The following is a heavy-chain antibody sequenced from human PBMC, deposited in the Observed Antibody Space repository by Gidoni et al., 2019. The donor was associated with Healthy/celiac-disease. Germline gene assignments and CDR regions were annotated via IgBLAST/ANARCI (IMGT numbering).Heavy chain of an antibody. CDR3: ARDSSSVRPYGMDV. V-gene: IGHV3-7*01. D-gene: IGHD6-6*01. CDR1: GFTFSSYW. CDR2: IKQDGSEK. J-gene: IGHJ6*02. Sequence: ESGGGVVQPGGSLRLSCEASGFTFSSYWMSWVRQAPGKGLEWVANIKQDGSEKYYVDSVKGRFTISRDNAKNSLYLQMNSLRAEDTAVYYCARDSSSVRPYGMDVWGQGTTVTVSS.